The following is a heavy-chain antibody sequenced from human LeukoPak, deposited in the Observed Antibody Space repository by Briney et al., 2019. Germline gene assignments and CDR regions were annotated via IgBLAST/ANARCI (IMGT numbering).Heavy chain of an antibody. J-gene: IGHJ3*02. CDR2: IYYSGST. Sequence: PSETLSLTCTVSGGSISSSSYYWGWIRQPPGKGLEWIGSIYYSGSTYYNPSLKSRVTISVDTSKNQFSLKLSSVTAADTAVYYCARAPDTMTSDAFDIWGQGTMVTVSS. V-gene: IGHV4-39*01. D-gene: IGHD3-22*01. CDR3: ARAPDTMTSDAFDI. CDR1: GGSISSSSYY.